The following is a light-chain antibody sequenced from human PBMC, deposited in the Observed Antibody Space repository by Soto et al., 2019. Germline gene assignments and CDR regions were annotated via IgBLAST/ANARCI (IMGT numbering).Light chain of an antibody. J-gene: IGKJ1*01. CDR3: QQYDSSPRT. CDR2: GAS. Sequence: EIVLTQSPGTLSLSPGERATLSCRASQSVSSNFLAWYQQKPGQAPRLLIYGASSRASGIPDRFSGSGSGTDFTLTISRLEPVDFAVYYCQQYDSSPRTFGQGTKVEIK. CDR1: QSVSSNF. V-gene: IGKV3-20*01.